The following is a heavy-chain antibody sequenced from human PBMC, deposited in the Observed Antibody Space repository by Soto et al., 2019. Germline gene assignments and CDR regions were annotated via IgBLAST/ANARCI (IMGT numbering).Heavy chain of an antibody. CDR2: ISYDGSNK. Sequence: QVQLVESGGGVVQPGRSLRLSCPASGFTFRSYGIHWVRQAPAKGLEWVAVISYDGSNKYYADSVKGRFTISRDNSKNTLYLQMNSLRAEDTAVYYCAKGGVGSTSNAFDIWGQGTMVTVSS. V-gene: IGHV3-30*18. CDR3: AKGGVGSTSNAFDI. D-gene: IGHD1-26*01. CDR1: GFTFRSYG. J-gene: IGHJ3*02.